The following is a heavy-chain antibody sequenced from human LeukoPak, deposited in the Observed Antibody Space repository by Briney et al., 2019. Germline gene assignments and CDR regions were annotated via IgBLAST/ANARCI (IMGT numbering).Heavy chain of an antibody. D-gene: IGHD3-22*01. V-gene: IGHV4-59*01. J-gene: IGHJ3*02. CDR1: CGSISTYY. CDR2: IYNSGST. CDR3: ARIYYDSGAYYRRAFDI. Sequence: RPSETLSLTCTVSCGSISTYYWCWIRQPPGKGLEWIAYIYNSGSTNSNPSLKSRVTISVDTSKNQFSLRLSSVTAADTAVYYCARIYYDSGAYYRRAFDIWGQGTMVSVSS.